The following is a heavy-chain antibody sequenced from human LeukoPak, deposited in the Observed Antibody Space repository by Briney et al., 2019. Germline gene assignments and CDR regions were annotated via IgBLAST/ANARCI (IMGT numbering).Heavy chain of an antibody. CDR1: GFTFSSYW. J-gene: IGHJ6*02. CDR2: INHNGNVN. D-gene: IGHD3-16*01. CDR3: ARGGGLDV. V-gene: IGHV3-7*03. Sequence: GGSLRLSCAASGFTFSSYWMNWARQDPGKGLEWVASINHNGNVNYYVDSVKGRLTISRDNAKNSLYLQMSNLRAEDTAVYFCARGGGLDVWGQGATVTVSS.